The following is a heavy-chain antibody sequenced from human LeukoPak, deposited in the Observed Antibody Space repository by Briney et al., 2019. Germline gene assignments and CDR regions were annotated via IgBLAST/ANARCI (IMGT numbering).Heavy chain of an antibody. CDR2: IYYSGST. D-gene: IGHD7-27*01. CDR1: GGSISSSSYY. J-gene: IGHJ4*02. V-gene: IGHV4-39*01. CDR3: ARLLKRSLLLGIRLYYFDY. Sequence: PSETLSLTCTVSGGSISSSSYYWGWIRQPPGKGLEWIGSIYYSGSTYYNPSLKSRVTISVDTSKNQFSLKLSSVTAADTAVYYCARLLKRSLLLGIRLYYFDYWGQGTLVTVSS.